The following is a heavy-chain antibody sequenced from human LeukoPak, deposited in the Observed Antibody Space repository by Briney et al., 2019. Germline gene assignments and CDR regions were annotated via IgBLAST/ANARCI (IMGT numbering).Heavy chain of an antibody. CDR3: AKDGYQLLEIGLPWFDP. V-gene: IGHV3-30*18. Sequence: SGGSLRLSCEASGFIFSSYGMHWVRQAPGKGLEWVAVISYDGSKKYYADSIKGRFTISRDNSKNTLYLQMNSLRAEDAAVYYCAKDGYQLLEIGLPWFDPWGQGTLVTVSS. D-gene: IGHD2-2*01. J-gene: IGHJ5*02. CDR1: GFIFSSYG. CDR2: ISYDGSKK.